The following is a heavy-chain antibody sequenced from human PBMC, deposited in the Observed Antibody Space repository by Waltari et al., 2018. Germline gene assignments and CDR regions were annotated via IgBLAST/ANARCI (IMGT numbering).Heavy chain of an antibody. CDR3: AREITSIAVAGNYHYMDV. V-gene: IGHV3-30*01. CDR1: GFSFNIFA. CDR2: MSYDGSNE. J-gene: IGHJ6*03. Sequence: QVQLVESGGGVVQPGRSLRLSCTASGFSFNIFAIHWVRQAPGKGLEWVAVMSYDGSNEYYADSVKGRFTISRDNSKNTLYLQMNSLRAEDTAVYFCAREITSIAVAGNYHYMDVWGKGTTVTVSS. D-gene: IGHD6-19*01.